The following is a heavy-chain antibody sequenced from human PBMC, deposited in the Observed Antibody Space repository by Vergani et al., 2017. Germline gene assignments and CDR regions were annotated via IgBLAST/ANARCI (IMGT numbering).Heavy chain of an antibody. CDR1: GYTFTSYG. CDR3: ARGLVATVYYYYYGMDV. J-gene: IGHJ6*02. Sequence: QVQLVQSGAEVKTPGASVKVSCKASGYTFTSYGISWVRQAPGQGLEWMGWISAYNGNTNYAQKLQGRVTMTTDTSTSTAYMELRSLRSDDTAVYYCARGLVATVYYYYYGMDVWGQGTTVTVSS. CDR2: ISAYNGNT. V-gene: IGHV1-18*01. D-gene: IGHD5-12*01.